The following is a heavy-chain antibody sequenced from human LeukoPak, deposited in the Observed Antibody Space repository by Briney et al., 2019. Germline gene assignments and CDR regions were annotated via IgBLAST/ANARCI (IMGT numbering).Heavy chain of an antibody. D-gene: IGHD4-17*01. J-gene: IGHJ6*03. CDR2: ISAYNGNT. V-gene: IGHV1-18*01. CDR3: ARGEPIYGDYGWDFHYYMDV. CDR1: GYTFTSYG. Sequence: VASVKVSCKASGYTFTSYGISWVRQAPGQGLEWMGWISAYNGNTNYAQKLQGRVTMTTDTSTSTAYMELRSLRSDDTAVYYCARGEPIYGDYGWDFHYYMDVWGKGTTVTISS.